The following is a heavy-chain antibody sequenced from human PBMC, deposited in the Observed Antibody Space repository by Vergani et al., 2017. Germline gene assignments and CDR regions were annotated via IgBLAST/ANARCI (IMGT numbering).Heavy chain of an antibody. CDR1: GFTFTSSA. CDR2: IVVGSGNT. V-gene: IGHV1-58*01. CDR3: ARDHSSGWVDY. D-gene: IGHD6-19*01. Sequence: QMQLVQSGPEVKKPGTSVKVSCKASGFTFTSSAVQWVRQARGQRLEWIGWIVVGSGNTNYAQKFQERVTITRDMSTSTAYMELSSLRSEDTAVYYCARDHSSGWVDYWGQGTLVTVSS. J-gene: IGHJ4*02.